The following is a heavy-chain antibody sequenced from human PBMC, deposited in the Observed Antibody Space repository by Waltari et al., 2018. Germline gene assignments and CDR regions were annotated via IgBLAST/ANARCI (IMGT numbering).Heavy chain of an antibody. CDR3: ARGLLRSRYYMDV. CDR2: INHSGRT. D-gene: IGHD6-19*01. J-gene: IGHJ6*03. Sequence: QVQLQQWGAGLLKPSETLSLTFAVYGGSFSGYSWSWIRQPPGKGLEGIGEINHSGRTNYNPSLKSRVTISVDTSKNQFSLKLSSVTAADTAVYYCARGLLRSRYYMDVWGKGTTVTVSS. V-gene: IGHV4-34*01. CDR1: GGSFSGYS.